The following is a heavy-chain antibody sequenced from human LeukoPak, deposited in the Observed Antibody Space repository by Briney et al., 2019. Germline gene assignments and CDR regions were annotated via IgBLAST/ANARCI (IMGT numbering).Heavy chain of an antibody. Sequence: PGGSLRLSCEASGFSFSAPWMTWVRQAPGKGLEWVATIKNDGSDKYYVDSVKGRFTLSRDNAKNLVYLQMNSLRVEDTAVYYCVNLGYSDGGQGTLVTVSS. CDR2: IKNDGSDK. D-gene: IGHD5-12*01. CDR1: GFSFSAPW. V-gene: IGHV3-7*01. J-gene: IGHJ4*02. CDR3: VNLGYSD.